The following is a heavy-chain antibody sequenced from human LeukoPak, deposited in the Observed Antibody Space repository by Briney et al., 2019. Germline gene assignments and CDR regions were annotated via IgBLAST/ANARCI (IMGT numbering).Heavy chain of an antibody. D-gene: IGHD4-17*01. CDR2: IYTSGTT. J-gene: IGHJ5*02. CDR1: GNSFGNYY. V-gene: IGHV4-4*07. CDR3: TRDTGTTGEVKFDP. Sequence: SETLSLTCTVSGNSFGNYYWSWIRQPAGKGLEWIGRIYTSGTTTYNPPLKSRVTMSVDTSRNQFSLRLSSVTAADTAVYFCTRDTGTTGEVKFDPWGQGTLVTVSS.